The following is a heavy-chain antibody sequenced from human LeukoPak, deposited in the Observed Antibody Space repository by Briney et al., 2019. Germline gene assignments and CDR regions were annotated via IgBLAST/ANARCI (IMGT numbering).Heavy chain of an antibody. CDR2: IYYSGST. D-gene: IGHD3-3*01. V-gene: IGHV4-39*01. CDR3: ARPSMYYDFWSGPYGMDV. Sequence: SETLSLTCTVSGGSISSSSYYWGWIRQPPGKGLEWIGSIYYSGSTYYNPSLKSRVTISVDTSKNQFSLKLSSVTAADTAVYYCARPSMYYDFWSGPYGMDVWGQGTTVTVSS. J-gene: IGHJ6*02. CDR1: GGSISSSSYY.